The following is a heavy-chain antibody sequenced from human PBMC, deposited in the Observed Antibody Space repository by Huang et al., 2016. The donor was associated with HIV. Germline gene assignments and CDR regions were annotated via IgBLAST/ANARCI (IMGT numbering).Heavy chain of an antibody. J-gene: IGHJ5*02. Sequence: QLQLQESGPGLVKPSETLSLTRTVSGGSISSSTYYWGWIRQPPGKGLELIGTIYYSGNTYYNPSLKSRFTISADTSKNQFSLRLTSVTAADTAVYYCARLLVYSINWFDPWGQGTLVTVSS. CDR3: ARLLVYSINWFDP. D-gene: IGHD4-4*01. V-gene: IGHV4-39*01. CDR1: GGSISSSTYY. CDR2: IYYSGNT.